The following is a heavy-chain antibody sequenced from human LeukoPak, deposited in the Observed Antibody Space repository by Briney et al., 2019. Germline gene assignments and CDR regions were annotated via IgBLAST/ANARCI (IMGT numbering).Heavy chain of an antibody. J-gene: IGHJ3*02. V-gene: IGHV3-23*01. Sequence: GGSLRLSCAASGFTFSSYAMSWVRQAPGKGLEWVSAISGSGGSTNYADSVKGRFTISRDNSKNTLYLQMNSLRAEDSAVYYCAKIKGQAVGGSSDIWGQGTMVTVSS. CDR3: AKIKGQAVGGSSDI. D-gene: IGHD3-16*01. CDR1: GFTFSSYA. CDR2: ISGSGGST.